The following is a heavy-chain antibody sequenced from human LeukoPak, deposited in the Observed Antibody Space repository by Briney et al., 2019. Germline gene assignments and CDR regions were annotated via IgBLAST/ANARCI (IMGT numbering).Heavy chain of an antibody. CDR2: ISSSGSTI. CDR1: GFTFSSYE. V-gene: IGHV3-48*03. J-gene: IGHJ6*02. CDR3: ARFHDYSNYGRYYYYGMDV. D-gene: IGHD4-11*01. Sequence: PGGSLRLSCAASGFTFSSYEMNWVRQAPGKGLEWVSYISSSGSTIYYADSVKGRFTISRDNAKNSLYLQMNSLRAGDTAVYYCARFHDYSNYGRYYYYGMDVWGQGTTVTVSS.